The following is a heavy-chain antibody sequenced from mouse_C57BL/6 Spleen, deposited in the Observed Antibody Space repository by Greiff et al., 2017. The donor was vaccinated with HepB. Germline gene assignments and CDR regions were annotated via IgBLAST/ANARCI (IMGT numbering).Heavy chain of an antibody. CDR3: TTTITPYYFEY. V-gene: IGHV14-1*01. CDR2: IDPDDGDT. CDR1: GFNIKDYY. Sequence: VQLKESGAELVRPGASVKLSCTASGFNIKDYYMHWVKQRPEQGLEWIGRIDPDDGDTEYAPKFQGKATMTADTSSNTAYLQLSSLTSEDAAVYYCTTTITPYYFEYWGQGTTLTVSS. D-gene: IGHD2-4*01. J-gene: IGHJ2*01.